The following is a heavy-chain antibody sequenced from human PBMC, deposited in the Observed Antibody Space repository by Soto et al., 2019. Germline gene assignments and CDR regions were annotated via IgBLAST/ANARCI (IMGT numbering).Heavy chain of an antibody. J-gene: IGHJ5*02. CDR3: VKGGDYDFWSGYLDWFDP. D-gene: IGHD3-3*01. Sequence: GGSLRLSCSASGFTFSSYARHWVRQAPGKGLEYVSAISSNGGSTYYADSVKGRFTISRDNSKNTLYLQMSSLRAEDTAVYYCVKGGDYDFWSGYLDWFDPWGQGTLVTVSS. CDR2: ISSNGGST. V-gene: IGHV3-64D*06. CDR1: GFTFSSYA.